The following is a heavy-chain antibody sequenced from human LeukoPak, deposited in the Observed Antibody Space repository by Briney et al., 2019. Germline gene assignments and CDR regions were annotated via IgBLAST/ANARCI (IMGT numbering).Heavy chain of an antibody. CDR1: GFTYSSYA. CDR3: AKDQRGYSYGYFDY. CDR2: ISGSGGST. Sequence: PGGSLRLSCAASGFTYSSYAMSWVRQAPGKGLEWVSAISGSGGSTYYADSVKGRFTISRDNSKNTLYLQMNSLRAEDTAVYYCAKDQRGYSYGYFDYWGQGTLVTVSS. V-gene: IGHV3-23*01. J-gene: IGHJ4*02. D-gene: IGHD5-18*01.